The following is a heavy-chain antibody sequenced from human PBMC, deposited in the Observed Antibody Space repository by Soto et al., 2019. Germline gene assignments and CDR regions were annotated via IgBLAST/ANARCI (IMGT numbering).Heavy chain of an antibody. CDR1: GFTFSSFG. Sequence: QVQLMESGGGVVQPGRSLRLSCAASGFTFSSFGMHWVRQAPGKGLEWVAVISYDGSNKYYVDSVKGRFTISRDNSKNTLYLQMNSLRAEDTAVYYCAKDNYYDFWSGYRGDTFDIWGQGTMVTVSS. J-gene: IGHJ3*02. CDR3: AKDNYYDFWSGYRGDTFDI. CDR2: ISYDGSNK. D-gene: IGHD3-3*01. V-gene: IGHV3-30*18.